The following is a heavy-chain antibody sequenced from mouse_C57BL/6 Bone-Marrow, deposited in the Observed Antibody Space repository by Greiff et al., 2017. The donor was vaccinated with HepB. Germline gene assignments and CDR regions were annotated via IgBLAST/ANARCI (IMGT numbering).Heavy chain of an antibody. CDR1: GYTFTSYW. J-gene: IGHJ1*03. CDR2: INPSNGGT. Sequence: VQLQQPGTELVKPGASVKLSCKASGYTFTSYWMHWVKQRPGQGLEWIGNINPSNGGTNYNEKFKSKATLTVDKSSSTAYMQLSSLTSEDSAVYYCARSSYYYGSSYVGWYFDVWGTGTTVTVSS. D-gene: IGHD1-1*01. V-gene: IGHV1-53*01. CDR3: ARSSYYYGSSYVGWYFDV.